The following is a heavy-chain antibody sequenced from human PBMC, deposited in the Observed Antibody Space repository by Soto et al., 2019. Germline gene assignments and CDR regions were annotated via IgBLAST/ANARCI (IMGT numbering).Heavy chain of an antibody. CDR1: GFIFSDYA. CDR3: ARENSRISPRLFQH. J-gene: IGHJ1*01. CDR2: ISPAGTNQ. V-gene: IGHV3-30-3*01. Sequence: RXVFLRLSFVASGFIFSDYAMHGARQAPGKGLEWVALISPAGTNQYYADSAKGRFTISRDNSKNTLYLQMNSLRPEDTGLYYCARENSRISPRLFQHWGHGTLVTVSS. D-gene: IGHD6-6*01.